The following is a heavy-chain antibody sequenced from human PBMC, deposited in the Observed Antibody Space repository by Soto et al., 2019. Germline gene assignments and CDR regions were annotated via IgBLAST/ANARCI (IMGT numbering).Heavy chain of an antibody. Sequence: QITLKESGPTLVKPTQTLTLTCTVSGFSLNTYGVGVGWIRQPPGKALEWLALIYWDDDKRYSRSLKSRLTITKATYKNQVVLTMTNMDPVDTVTYYCARALGSWGAYYFDYWGQGTLVTVSS. J-gene: IGHJ4*02. CDR2: IYWDDDK. CDR3: ARALGSWGAYYFDY. D-gene: IGHD3-16*01. CDR1: GFSLNTYGVG. V-gene: IGHV2-5*02.